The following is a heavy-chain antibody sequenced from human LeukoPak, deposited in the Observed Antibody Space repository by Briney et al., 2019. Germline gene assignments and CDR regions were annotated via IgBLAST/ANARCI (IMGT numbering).Heavy chain of an antibody. CDR2: IRYDGSNK. CDR1: GFTFSNYG. V-gene: IGHV3-30*02. D-gene: IGHD4/OR15-4a*01. J-gene: IGHJ4*02. Sequence: GGSLRLSCAASGFTFSNYGMHWVRQAPGKGLEWVAFIRYDGSNKYYADSVKGRFTISRDNSKNTLDLQMNSLRAEDTAVYYCARDTLGEGEDANYAVYYFDYWGQGSVVTVSS. CDR3: ARDTLGEGEDANYAVYYFDY.